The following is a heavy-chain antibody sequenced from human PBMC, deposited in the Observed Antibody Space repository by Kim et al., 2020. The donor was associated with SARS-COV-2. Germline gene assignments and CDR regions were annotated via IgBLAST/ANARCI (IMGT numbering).Heavy chain of an antibody. CDR1: GGTFSSYA. Sequence: SVKVSCKASGGTFSSYAISWVRQAPGQGLEWMGGIIPIFGTANYAQKFQGRVTITADESTSTAYMELSSLRSEDTAVYYCARAIVGATKNRDVGYYYYGMDVWGQGTTVTVSS. CDR2: IIPIFGTA. J-gene: IGHJ6*02. CDR3: ARAIVGATKNRDVGYYYYGMDV. V-gene: IGHV1-69*13. D-gene: IGHD1-26*01.